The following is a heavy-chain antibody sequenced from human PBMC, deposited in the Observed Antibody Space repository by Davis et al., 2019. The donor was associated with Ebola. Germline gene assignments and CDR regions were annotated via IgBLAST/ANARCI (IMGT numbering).Heavy chain of an antibody. CDR1: GGSVSSGSYY. D-gene: IGHD1-26*01. Sequence: PSETLSLTCTASGGSVSSGSYYWSWIRQPPGKGLEWIGYIYYSGSTNYNPSLKSRVTISVDTSKNQFSLKLSSVTAADTAVYYCARRVGSYYGDFDYWGQGTLVTVSS. J-gene: IGHJ4*02. V-gene: IGHV4-61*01. CDR2: IYYSGST. CDR3: ARRVGSYYGDFDY.